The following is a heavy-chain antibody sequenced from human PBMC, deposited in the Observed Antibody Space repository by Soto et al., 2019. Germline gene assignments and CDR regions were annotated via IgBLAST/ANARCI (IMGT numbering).Heavy chain of an antibody. CDR3: AKAHNDYKWDHRPLFYY. D-gene: IGHD3-10*01. CDR2: ISANDVGT. CDR1: GFTLRNYA. J-gene: IGHJ4*02. V-gene: IGHV3-23*01. Sequence: GWSLRLSCDASGFTLRNYAMTWIRQAPGKGLEWVSLISANDVGTYYAESVKTRFTISTDQSRNTVYLQMDSLRADDTAIYYCAKAHNDYKWDHRPLFYYCGQRTLVTVSA.